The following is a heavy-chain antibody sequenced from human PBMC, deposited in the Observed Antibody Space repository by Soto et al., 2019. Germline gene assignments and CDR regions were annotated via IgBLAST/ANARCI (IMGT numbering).Heavy chain of an antibody. CDR1: GGTLNTYT. J-gene: IGHJ4*02. Sequence: AASVKVSCKASGGTLNTYTISWVRQAPGQGLEWMGSILPFLGSTNYAKKFQGRVTITADQSTSTMELSSLRSEYTAVYFCARDVTAMEALYYYDTWGPGSLVTVSS. CDR2: ILPFLGST. V-gene: IGHV1-69*08. D-gene: IGHD5-18*01. CDR3: ARDVTAMEALYYYDT.